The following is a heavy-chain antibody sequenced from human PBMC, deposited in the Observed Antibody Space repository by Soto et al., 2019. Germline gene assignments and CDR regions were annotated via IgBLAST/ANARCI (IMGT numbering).Heavy chain of an antibody. CDR1: GYTFTRYY. CDR2: INPSGGST. J-gene: IGHJ4*02. Sequence: EASVKVSCKASGYTFTRYYMYWVRQAPGQGLEWMGIINPSGGSTSYAQKFQGRVTMTRDTSTSTVYMELSSLRSEDTAVYYCARDRVEYYDSSGYSFDYWGQGTLVTVSS. V-gene: IGHV1-46*03. CDR3: ARDRVEYYDSSGYSFDY. D-gene: IGHD3-22*01.